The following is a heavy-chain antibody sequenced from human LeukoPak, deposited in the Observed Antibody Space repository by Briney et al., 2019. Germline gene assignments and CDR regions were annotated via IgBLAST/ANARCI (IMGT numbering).Heavy chain of an antibody. CDR1: GGSFSGYY. V-gene: IGHV4-34*01. CDR2: INHSGST. Sequence: SETLSLTCAAYGGSFSGYYWSWIRQPPGKGLEWIGEINHSGSTNYNPSLKSRVTISVDTSKNQFSLKLSSVTAADTAVYYCARLRDGYNLYYFDYWGQGTLVTVSS. D-gene: IGHD5-24*01. J-gene: IGHJ4*02. CDR3: ARLRDGYNLYYFDY.